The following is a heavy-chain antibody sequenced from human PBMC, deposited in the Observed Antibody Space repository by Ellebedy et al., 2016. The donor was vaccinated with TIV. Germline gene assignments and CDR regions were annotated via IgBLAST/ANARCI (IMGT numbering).Heavy chain of an antibody. Sequence: GASLKISXAASGFSFRMYDMGWVRQVPGKGLEWVSGISGSGSSTHYADSVKGRFTISRDKSKNTVSLQMNSLRAEDTALYYCAKGYFSRAYCGGDCYLDDPFDVWGQGTVVTVSS. V-gene: IGHV3-23*01. CDR3: AKGYFSRAYCGGDCYLDDPFDV. D-gene: IGHD2-21*01. CDR2: ISGSGSST. J-gene: IGHJ3*01. CDR1: GFSFRMYD.